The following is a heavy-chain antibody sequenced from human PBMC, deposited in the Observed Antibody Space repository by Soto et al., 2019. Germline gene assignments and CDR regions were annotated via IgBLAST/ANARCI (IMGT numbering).Heavy chain of an antibody. V-gene: IGHV3-23*01. CDR2: ISGSGCST. CDR3: AKALYRSGWYRTSHYYGMYV. J-gene: IGHJ6*02. Sequence: PGGSLRLSCAPSVFTFSSYAMSWFRQSPGKGLEWVSAISGSGCSTYYADSVKGRFTITRDNSKNTLYLQMNSLRAEDTAVYYCAKALYRSGWYRTSHYYGMYVWGQGTTVTVS. CDR1: VFTFSSYA. D-gene: IGHD6-19*01.